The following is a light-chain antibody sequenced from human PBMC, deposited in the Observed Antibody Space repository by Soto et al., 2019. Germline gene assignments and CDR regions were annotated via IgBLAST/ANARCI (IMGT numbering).Light chain of an antibody. V-gene: IGKV1-39*01. CDR1: QPIANY. J-gene: IGKJ5*01. Sequence: DIQMTQSPSSLSASVGDRVTIACRASQPIANYVSWYQQKPGKPPKSLIYAASTLQSGVSPRFSGSGSGTEFTLTITSLRPEDSAVYYCQQYGTSPGITFGQGTRLEIK. CDR2: AAS. CDR3: QQYGTSPGIT.